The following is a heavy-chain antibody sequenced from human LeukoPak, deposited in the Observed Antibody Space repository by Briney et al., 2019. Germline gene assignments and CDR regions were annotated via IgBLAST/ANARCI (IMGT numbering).Heavy chain of an antibody. CDR3: ARWVYSSSSGWFDP. D-gene: IGHD6-13*01. V-gene: IGHV3-11*04. J-gene: IGHJ5*02. Sequence: GGSLRLSCAASGFTFSDYYMSWIRQTPGKGLEWVSYISSSGSTIYYADSVKGRFTISRDNSKNTLYLQMNSLRGEDTAVYYCARWVYSSSSGWFDPWGQGTLVTVSS. CDR1: GFTFSDYY. CDR2: ISSSGSTI.